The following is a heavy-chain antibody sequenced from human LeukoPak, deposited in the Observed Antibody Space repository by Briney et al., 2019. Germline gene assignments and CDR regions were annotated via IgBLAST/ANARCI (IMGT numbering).Heavy chain of an antibody. Sequence: KTDGGATDYAAPVKGRFTISRDDSKNTLNLQMNSLKTEDTAVYYCTTGQTSGWYDYWGQGILVTVSS. CDR3: TTGQTSGWYDY. D-gene: IGHD6-19*01. CDR2: KTDGGAT. V-gene: IGHV3-15*01. J-gene: IGHJ4*02.